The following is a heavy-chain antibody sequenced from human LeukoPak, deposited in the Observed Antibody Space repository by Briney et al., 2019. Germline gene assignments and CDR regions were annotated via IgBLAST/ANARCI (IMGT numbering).Heavy chain of an antibody. V-gene: IGHV3-23*01. D-gene: IGHD3-16*01. Sequence: PGGSLRLSCAASGFTFSSYSMYWVRQTPRKGLEWVSEIRGDGNTYYADSVKGRFAISRDNSKNTPFLQMHSLRVEDTAIYYCARLVGVSPLDFWGRGTLVTVSS. J-gene: IGHJ4*02. CDR1: GFTFSSYS. CDR3: ARLVGVSPLDF. CDR2: IRGDGNT.